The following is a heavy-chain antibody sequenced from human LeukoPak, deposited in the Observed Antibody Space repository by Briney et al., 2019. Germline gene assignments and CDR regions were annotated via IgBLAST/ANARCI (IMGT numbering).Heavy chain of an antibody. CDR3: ARLRSYGYWAAFDY. CDR1: GGTFSSYA. D-gene: IGHD5-18*01. CDR2: IIPIFGTA. J-gene: IGHJ4*02. Sequence: ASEKVSCKASGGTFSSYAISWVRQAPGQGLEWMGGIIPIFGTANYAQKFQGRVTITADESTSTAYMELSSLRSEDTAVYYCARLRSYGYWAAFDYWGQGTLVTVSS. V-gene: IGHV1-69*01.